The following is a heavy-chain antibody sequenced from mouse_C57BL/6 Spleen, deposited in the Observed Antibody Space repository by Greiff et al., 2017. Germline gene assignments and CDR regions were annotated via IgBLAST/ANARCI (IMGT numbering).Heavy chain of an antibody. CDR1: GFTFSDYG. V-gene: IGHV5-17*01. J-gene: IGHJ4*01. CDR3: ARYYYGPYAMDY. CDR2: ISSGSSTI. D-gene: IGHD1-1*01. Sequence: EVKVVESGGGLVKPGGSLKLSCAASGFTFSDYGMHWVRQAPEKGLEWVAYISSGSSTIYYADTVKGRFTISRDNAKNTLFLPMTSLRSEDTAMYYCARYYYGPYAMDYWGQGTSVTVSS.